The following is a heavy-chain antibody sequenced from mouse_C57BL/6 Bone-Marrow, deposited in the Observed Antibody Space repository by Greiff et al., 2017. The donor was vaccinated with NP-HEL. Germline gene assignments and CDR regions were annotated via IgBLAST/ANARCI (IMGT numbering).Heavy chain of an antibody. J-gene: IGHJ4*01. D-gene: IGHD3-2*02. CDR2: INPSNGGT. Sequence: VQLQQSGTELVKPGASVKLSCKASGYTFTSYWMHWVKQRPGQGLEWIGNINPSNGGTNYNEKFKSKATLTVDKTSSTAYMQLSSLTSEDSAVYYCARERTAQATDINYAMDYWGQGTSVTVSS. CDR3: ARERTAQATDINYAMDY. CDR1: GYTFTSYW. V-gene: IGHV1-53*01.